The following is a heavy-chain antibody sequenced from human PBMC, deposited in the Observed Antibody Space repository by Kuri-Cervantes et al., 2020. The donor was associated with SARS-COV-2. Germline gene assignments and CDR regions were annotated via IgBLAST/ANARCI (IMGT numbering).Heavy chain of an antibody. CDR2: ISSSSSYI. CDR3: ARDPKLGLPPA. D-gene: IGHD1-7*01. J-gene: IGHJ5*02. CDR1: GFTFSSYS. Sequence: GGSLRLSCAASGFTFSSYSMNWVRQAPGKGLEWVSSISSSSSYIYYADSVKGRFTISRDNAKNSLYLQMNSLRAEDTAVYYCARDPKLGLPPAWGQGILVTVSS. V-gene: IGHV3-21*01.